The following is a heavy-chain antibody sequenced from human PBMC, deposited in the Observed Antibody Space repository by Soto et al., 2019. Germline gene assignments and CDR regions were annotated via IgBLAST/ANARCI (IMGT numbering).Heavy chain of an antibody. Sequence: SETLSLTCTVSGGSISSGGYYWSWIRQHPGKGLEWIGYIYYSGSTYYNPSLKSRVTISVDTSKNQFSLKLSSVTAADTAVYYCARGIAAAGSFDYWGQGTLVTVSS. CDR1: GGSISSGGYY. CDR3: ARGIAAAGSFDY. J-gene: IGHJ4*02. V-gene: IGHV4-31*03. CDR2: IYYSGST. D-gene: IGHD6-13*01.